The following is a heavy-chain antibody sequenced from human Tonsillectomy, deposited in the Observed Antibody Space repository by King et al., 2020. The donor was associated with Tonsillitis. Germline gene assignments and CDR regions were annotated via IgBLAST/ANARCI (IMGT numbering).Heavy chain of an antibody. D-gene: IGHD3-10*01. Sequence: VQLVESGGGLVQPGGSLRLSCAASGLAATSNYMSLVRQVPGKGLDWVSVIYSGRGCSTYYADSVKGRLTISGDDSKNMLYLQMNSLRADDTAIYYCARDRFGSGTIWGQGTMVTVSS. CDR2: IYSGRGCST. CDR3: ARDRFGSGTI. CDR1: GLAATSNY. J-gene: IGHJ3*02. V-gene: IGHV3-66*01.